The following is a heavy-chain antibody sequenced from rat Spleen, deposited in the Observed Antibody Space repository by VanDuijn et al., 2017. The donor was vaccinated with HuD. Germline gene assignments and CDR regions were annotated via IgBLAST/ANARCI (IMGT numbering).Heavy chain of an antibody. D-gene: IGHD1-11*01. J-gene: IGHJ2*01. CDR2: IRTKANNYAT. Sequence: VQVVESGGGLVQSKESLKISCAASGFTFSSAAMYWVRQAPGKGLEWVARIRTKANNYATYYADSVKGRFTISRDDSKSSVYLQMNKIKEEDTAIYYCTWEGYWGQGVMVTVSS. V-gene: IGHV10-5*01. CDR3: TWEGY. CDR1: GFTFSSAA.